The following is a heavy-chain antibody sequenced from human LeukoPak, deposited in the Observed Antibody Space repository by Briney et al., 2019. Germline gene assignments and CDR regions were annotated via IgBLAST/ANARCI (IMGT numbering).Heavy chain of an antibody. Sequence: SETLSLTCAVYGGSFSDYYWSWIRQPPGKGLEWIGEIKHSGSTNYNPSLKSRVTISVDTSKNQFSLKLSSVTAADTAVYYCARGPDIVVVPAANSHTVTTFDYWGQGTLVTVSS. D-gene: IGHD2-2*01. J-gene: IGHJ4*02. CDR3: ARGPDIVVVPAANSHTVTTFDY. CDR2: IKHSGST. CDR1: GGSFSDYY. V-gene: IGHV4-34*01.